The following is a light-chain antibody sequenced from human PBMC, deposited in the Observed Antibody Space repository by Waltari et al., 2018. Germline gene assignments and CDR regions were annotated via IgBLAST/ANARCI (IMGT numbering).Light chain of an antibody. J-gene: IGKJ4*01. CDR1: QSVSSN. CDR3: QQYNNWPLT. CDR2: GAS. V-gene: IGKV3-15*01. Sequence: EIVMTQFPATLSVSPGERATLSCRASQSVSSNLAWYQQKPGQAPRLLIYGASTRATGIPARVSGSGSGTEFTLTISSLQSEDFAVYYCQQYNNWPLTFGGGTKVEIK.